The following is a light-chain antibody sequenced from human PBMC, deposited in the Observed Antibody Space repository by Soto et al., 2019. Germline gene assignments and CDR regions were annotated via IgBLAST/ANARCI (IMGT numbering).Light chain of an antibody. CDR3: QQFSSTPSWT. CDR2: GAS. V-gene: IGKV3-20*01. Sequence: EIVLTQSPGTLSLSPGERATLSCRASQSVSRSDLAWYQQKPGQAPRLLICGASSRATGIPDRFSGSGSGTDFTLTISRMEPEDFAVYYCQQFSSTPSWTFGQGTKVDI. CDR1: QSVSRSD. J-gene: IGKJ1*01.